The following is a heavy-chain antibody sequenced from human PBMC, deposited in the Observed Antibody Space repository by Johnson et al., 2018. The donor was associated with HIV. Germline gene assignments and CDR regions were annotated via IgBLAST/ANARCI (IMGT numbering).Heavy chain of an antibody. V-gene: IGHV3-53*01. D-gene: IGHD5-18*01. J-gene: IGHJ3*02. CDR3: AGAVRGYSYGLDI. Sequence: VQLVESGGGLIQPGGSLRLSCAASGFTVSSNYMSWVRQAPGKGLAWVSVIYSGGSTYYADSVKGRFTISRDNSKNTLYLQMNSLRAEDTAVYYCAGAVRGYSYGLDIWGQGTMVTVSS. CDR2: IYSGGST. CDR1: GFTVSSNY.